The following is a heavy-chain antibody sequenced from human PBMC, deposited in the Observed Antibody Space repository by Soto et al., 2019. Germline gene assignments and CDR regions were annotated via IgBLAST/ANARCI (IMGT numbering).Heavy chain of an antibody. J-gene: IGHJ6*02. CDR2: IIPIFGTA. V-gene: IGHV1-69*13. CDR1: GGTFSSYA. D-gene: IGHD1-20*01. Sequence: SVKVSCKASGGTFSSYAISWVRQAPGQGLEWMGGIIPIFGTANYAQKFQGRVTITADESTSTAYMELSSLRSEDTAVYYCAACVTGTEYYYYGMDVWGQGTTVTVSS. CDR3: AACVTGTEYYYYGMDV.